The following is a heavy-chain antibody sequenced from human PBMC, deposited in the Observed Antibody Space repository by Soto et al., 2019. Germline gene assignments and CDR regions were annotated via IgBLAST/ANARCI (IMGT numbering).Heavy chain of an antibody. Sequence: QVPMVQSGAEVKKPGASVKVSCKASGYIFPSYGISWVRQAPGQGLVWMGWISAHNGNTKYAQKFQSRVTMTTDTSTSSAHMELRGLRSDDTAVYYCARDGGGWPDSWGQGTLVTVSS. D-gene: IGHD6-19*01. CDR2: ISAHNGNT. CDR3: ARDGGGWPDS. CDR1: GYIFPSYG. V-gene: IGHV1-18*01. J-gene: IGHJ4*02.